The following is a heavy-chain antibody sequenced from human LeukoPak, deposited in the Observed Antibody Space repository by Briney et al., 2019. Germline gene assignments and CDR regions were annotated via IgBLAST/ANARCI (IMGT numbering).Heavy chain of an antibody. D-gene: IGHD2-2*01. Sequence: ASVKVSCKTSGYPFTTWEINWVRQAAGQGLEWMGWVHPNGGNTAYAQKFQGRVTITADKSTSTAYMELSSLRSEDTAVYYCARDRPYLADYWGQGTLVTVSS. V-gene: IGHV1-8*01. CDR2: VHPNGGNT. J-gene: IGHJ4*02. CDR1: GYPFTTWE. CDR3: ARDRPYLADY.